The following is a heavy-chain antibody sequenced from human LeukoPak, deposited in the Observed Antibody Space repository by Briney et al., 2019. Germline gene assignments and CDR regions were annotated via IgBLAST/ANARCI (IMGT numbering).Heavy chain of an antibody. CDR3: ARVPGWYNPNDAFDI. CDR2: ISYDGSNK. V-gene: IGHV3-30*03. Sequence: GRSLRLSCAASGFTFSSYGMHWVRQAPGKGLEWVAVISYDGSNKYYADSVKGRFTISRDNSKNTLYLQMNSLRAEDTAVYYCARVPGWYNPNDAFDIWGQGTMVTVSS. J-gene: IGHJ3*02. D-gene: IGHD1-1*01. CDR1: GFTFSSYG.